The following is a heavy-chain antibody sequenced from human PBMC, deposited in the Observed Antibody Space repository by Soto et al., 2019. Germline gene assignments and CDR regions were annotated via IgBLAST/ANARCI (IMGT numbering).Heavy chain of an antibody. CDR2: IWSDGSNK. Sequence: GGSLRLSCAASGFTFSSYGMHWVRQAPGKGLEWVAVIWSDGSNKYYADSVKGRFTISRDNSKNTLYLQMNSLRAEDTAVYYCARGFGRGGYSYGEPYYYYGMDVWGQGTTVTVSS. V-gene: IGHV3-33*01. CDR3: ARGFGRGGYSYGEPYYYYGMDV. D-gene: IGHD5-18*01. J-gene: IGHJ6*02. CDR1: GFTFSSYG.